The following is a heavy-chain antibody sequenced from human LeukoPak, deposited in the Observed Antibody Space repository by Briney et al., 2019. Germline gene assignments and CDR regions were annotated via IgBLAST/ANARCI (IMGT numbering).Heavy chain of an antibody. Sequence: SETLSLTCTVTGRSISSYYWSLIRQPPGKGLEWIGYIYYSGSTNYNPSLKSRVTISVDTSKNQFSLKLSSVTAADTAVYYCARLAGVDTAMVDYWGQGTLVTVSS. J-gene: IGHJ4*02. CDR1: GRSISSYY. CDR3: ARLAGVDTAMVDY. CDR2: IYYSGST. D-gene: IGHD5-18*01. V-gene: IGHV4-59*08.